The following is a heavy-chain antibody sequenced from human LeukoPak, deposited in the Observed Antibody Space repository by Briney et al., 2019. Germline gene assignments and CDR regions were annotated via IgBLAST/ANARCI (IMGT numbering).Heavy chain of an antibody. J-gene: IGHJ4*02. CDR2: IYYSGST. D-gene: IGHD3-9*01. Sequence: PSETLCLTCTVSGGSINSSSYYWGWIRQPPVKGVEWIGSIYYSGSTYYNPSLKSRVTIDVDTSKSQFSLKLSSVTAADTAVYYCARGEKLVKAPGFWGQGTLVTVSS. V-gene: IGHV4-39*07. CDR1: GGSINSSSYY. CDR3: ARGEKLVKAPGF.